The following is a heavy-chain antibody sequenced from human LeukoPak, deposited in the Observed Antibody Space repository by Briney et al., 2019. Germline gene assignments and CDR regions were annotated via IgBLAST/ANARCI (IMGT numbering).Heavy chain of an antibody. CDR3: AKAQGGTNGLLDN. CDR2: ILNNGATT. V-gene: IGHV3-23*01. CDR1: GITFSGYT. Sequence: PGGSLRLSCAASGITFSGYTMSWVRQAPGKGLEWVSSILNNGATTYYADSVKGRFTISRDSSKDTLDLQMNSLRAGDTAIYYRAKAQGGTNGLLDNWGQGTLVTVSS. J-gene: IGHJ4*02. D-gene: IGHD3-16*01.